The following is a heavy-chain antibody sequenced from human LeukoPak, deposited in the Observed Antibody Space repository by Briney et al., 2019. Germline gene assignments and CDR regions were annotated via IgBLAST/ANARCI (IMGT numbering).Heavy chain of an antibody. CDR1: GFTFSSYS. CDR2: ISSSSSYI. V-gene: IGHV3-21*01. D-gene: IGHD3-9*01. Sequence: PGGSLRLSCAASGFTFSSYSTNWVRQAPGKGLEWVSSISSSSSYIYYADSVKGRFTISRDNAKNSLYLQMNSLRAEDTAVYYCARDEGPKLRYQPDYWGQGTLVTVSS. CDR3: ARDEGPKLRYQPDY. J-gene: IGHJ4*02.